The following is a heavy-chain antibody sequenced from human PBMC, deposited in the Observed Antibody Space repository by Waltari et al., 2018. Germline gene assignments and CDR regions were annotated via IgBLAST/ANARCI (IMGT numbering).Heavy chain of an antibody. D-gene: IGHD3-10*01. V-gene: IGHV3-7*01. CDR2: INPDGSQK. Sequence: EVQLVESGGGLVQPGGSLRISCEASGFTFNTYWMKWIRQAPGKGLEWVANINPDGSQKFYVDSVKGRFTVSRDNAQNSLYLQMNNLRAEDTAVYYCTTLARGESGDYWGQGTLVTVSS. CDR3: TTLARGESGDY. J-gene: IGHJ4*02. CDR1: GFTFNTYW.